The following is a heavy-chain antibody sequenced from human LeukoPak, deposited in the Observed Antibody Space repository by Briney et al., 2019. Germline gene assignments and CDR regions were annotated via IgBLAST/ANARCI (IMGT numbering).Heavy chain of an antibody. V-gene: IGHV3-30*18. D-gene: IGHD6-13*01. CDR3: AKGRRGAAAAGRMFDY. CDR1: GFTFSGYG. CDR2: ISSDGSNK. J-gene: IGHJ4*02. Sequence: GRSLRLSCAASGFTFSGYGMHWVRQAPGKGLEWVAVISSDGSNKYYADSVKGRFTISRDNSKNTLYLQMNSLRAEDTAVYYCAKGRRGAAAAGRMFDYWGQGTLVTVSS.